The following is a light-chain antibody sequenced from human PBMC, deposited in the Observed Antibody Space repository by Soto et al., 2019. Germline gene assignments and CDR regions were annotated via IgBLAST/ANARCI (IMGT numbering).Light chain of an antibody. CDR1: QGISNW. CDR2: GAS. J-gene: IGKJ4*01. CDR3: QQTNTFLPLT. Sequence: DIQMTQSPSSVSASVGDRVTITCRASQGISNWLAWYQQQPGKAPKLLIYGASSLQSGVPSRFGGGGSGTHFTLIISRLQHEDFATYYCQQTNTFLPLTFGGGTKVEI. V-gene: IGKV1-12*01.